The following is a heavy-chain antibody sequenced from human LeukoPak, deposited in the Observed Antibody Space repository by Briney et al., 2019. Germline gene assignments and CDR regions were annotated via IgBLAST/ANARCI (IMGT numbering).Heavy chain of an antibody. D-gene: IGHD6-19*01. CDR1: GFTFDDYA. V-gene: IGHV3-9*03. CDR2: ISWNSGSI. CDR3: AKAAAGSIAVAAPVDY. J-gene: IGHJ4*02. Sequence: GGSLRLSCAASGFTFDDYAMHWVRQAPGKGLEWVSGISWNSGSIGYADSVKGRFTISRDNAKNSLYLQMNSLRAEDMALYYCAKAAAGSIAVAAPVDYWGQGTLVTVSS.